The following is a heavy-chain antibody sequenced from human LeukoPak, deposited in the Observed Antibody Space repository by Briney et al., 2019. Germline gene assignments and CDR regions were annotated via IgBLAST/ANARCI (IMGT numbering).Heavy chain of an antibody. J-gene: IGHJ6*03. CDR2: VYYSGST. CDR3: ARAQYYYYYMDV. Sequence: SETLSLTCTVSDDSITIYYWGWIRQPPGKGLEWIGHVYYSGSTYSSPSLKGRVTILLDTSNNHFSLRLSSVTAADTAVYYCARAQYYYYYMDVWGKGTTVTISS. CDR1: DDSITIYY. V-gene: IGHV4-59*12.